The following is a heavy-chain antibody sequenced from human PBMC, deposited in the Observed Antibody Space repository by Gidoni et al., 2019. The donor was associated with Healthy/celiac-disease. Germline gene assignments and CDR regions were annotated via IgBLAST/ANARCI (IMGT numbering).Heavy chain of an antibody. CDR3: ARGPGITYYDFWSGYLPPNGAFDP. CDR1: GFPFSDYY. CDR2: ISSSGSTI. D-gene: IGHD3-3*01. J-gene: IGHJ5*02. V-gene: IGHV3-11*01. Sequence: QVQLVESGGGLVKPGGSLRLSCAASGFPFSDYYMSWLRQAPGKGLEWVSYISSSGSTIYYADSVKGRFTISRDNAKNSLYLQMNSLRAEDTAVYYCARGPGITYYDFWSGYLPPNGAFDPWGQGTLVTVSS.